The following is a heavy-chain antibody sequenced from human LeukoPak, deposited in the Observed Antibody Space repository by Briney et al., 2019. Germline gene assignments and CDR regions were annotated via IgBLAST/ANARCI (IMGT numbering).Heavy chain of an antibody. CDR1: GGTFSSYA. D-gene: IGHD1-1*01. J-gene: IGHJ4*02. CDR2: IIPIFGTA. V-gene: IGHV1-69*13. Sequence: GASVKVSCKASGGTFSSYAISWVRQAPGQGLEWMGGIIPIFGTANYAQKFQGRVTITADGSTSTAYMELSSLRSEDTAVYYCARLLNSYFDYWGQGTLVTVSS. CDR3: ARLLNSYFDY.